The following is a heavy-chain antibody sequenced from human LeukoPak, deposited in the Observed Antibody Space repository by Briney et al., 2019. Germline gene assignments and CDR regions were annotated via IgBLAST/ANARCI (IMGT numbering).Heavy chain of an antibody. CDR3: ARFTGVTTGTFYYYYYGMAV. CDR1: GGSISSGGYY. Sequence: QTLHLTCTVSGGSISSGGYYWSWIRQHPGKGLEWIGYIYYSGSTYYNPSLKSRVTISVDTSKNQFSLKLSSVTAADTAVYYCARFTGVTTGTFYYYYYGMAVWAQGTAVTVSS. V-gene: IGHV4-31*03. J-gene: IGHJ6*01. D-gene: IGHD4-17*01. CDR2: IYYSGST.